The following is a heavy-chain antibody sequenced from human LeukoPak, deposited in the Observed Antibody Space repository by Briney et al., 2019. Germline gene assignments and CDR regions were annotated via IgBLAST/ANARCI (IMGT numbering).Heavy chain of an antibody. CDR2: INPNSGGT. Sequence: GASVKVSCKASGYTFTGYYMHWVRQAPGQGLEWMGWINPNSGGTNYAQKFQGRVTMTRDTSISTAYMELSRLRSDDTAVYYCARLCGGDCYFPASDYWGQGTLVTVSS. D-gene: IGHD2-21*02. CDR1: GYTFTGYY. V-gene: IGHV1-2*02. J-gene: IGHJ4*02. CDR3: ARLCGGDCYFPASDY.